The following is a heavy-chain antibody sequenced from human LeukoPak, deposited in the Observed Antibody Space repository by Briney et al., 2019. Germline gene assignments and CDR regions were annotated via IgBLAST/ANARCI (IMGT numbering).Heavy chain of an antibody. Sequence: ASVKVSCKVSGYTLTELSMHWVRQAPGKGLEWMGGFDPEDGETIYAQKFQGRVTMTEDTSTDAAYMELRTLSSEDTAVYSCATPLWSGTNDDYWGQGTLVTVSS. J-gene: IGHJ4*02. CDR1: GYTLTELS. D-gene: IGHD3-3*01. CDR3: ATPLWSGTNDDY. V-gene: IGHV1-24*01. CDR2: FDPEDGET.